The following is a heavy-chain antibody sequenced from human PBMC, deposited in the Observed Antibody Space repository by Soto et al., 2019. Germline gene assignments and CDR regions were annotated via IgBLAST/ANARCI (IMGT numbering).Heavy chain of an antibody. CDR3: ARAPWRWATVTKAPNYFDY. CDR2: INHSGST. CDR1: GGSFSGYY. Sequence: SETLSLTCAVYGGSFSGYYLSWIRQPPGKGLEWIGEINHSGSTNYNPSLKSRVTISVDTSKNQFSLKLSSVTAADTAVYYCARAPWRWATVTKAPNYFDYWGQGTLVTVSS. D-gene: IGHD4-4*01. V-gene: IGHV4-34*01. J-gene: IGHJ4*02.